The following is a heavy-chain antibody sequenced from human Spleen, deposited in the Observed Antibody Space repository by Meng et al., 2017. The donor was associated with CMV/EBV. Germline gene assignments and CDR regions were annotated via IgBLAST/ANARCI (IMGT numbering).Heavy chain of an antibody. CDR2: ISYDGSNI. D-gene: IGHD3-9*01. CDR1: GFTFNTQA. CDR3: ARDYRKLRYFDS. Sequence: GESLKISCAASGFTFNTQAMHWVRQAPGKGLEWVAVISYDGSNIYYADSVKGRFTISRDNSKNTLYLQMNSLRVEDTAVFYCARDYRKLRYFDSWSQGTLVTVSS. V-gene: IGHV3-30-3*01. J-gene: IGHJ4*02.